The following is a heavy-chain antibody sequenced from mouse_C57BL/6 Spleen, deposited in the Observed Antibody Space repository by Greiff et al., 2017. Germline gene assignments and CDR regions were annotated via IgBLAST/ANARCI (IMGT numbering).Heavy chain of an antibody. V-gene: IGHV1-52*01. Sequence: VQLQQPGAELVRPGSSVKLSCKASGYTFTSYWMHWVKQRPIQGLEWIGNIDPSDSETHYNQKFKDKATLTVDKSSSTAYMQLSSLTSEDSSVYYCARLSTTVVANFDYWGQGTTLTVSS. CDR2: IDPSDSET. J-gene: IGHJ2*01. D-gene: IGHD1-1*01. CDR3: ARLSTTVVANFDY. CDR1: GYTFTSYW.